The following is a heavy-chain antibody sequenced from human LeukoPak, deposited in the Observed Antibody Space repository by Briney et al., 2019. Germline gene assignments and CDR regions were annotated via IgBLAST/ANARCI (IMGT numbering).Heavy chain of an antibody. D-gene: IGHD5-18*01. CDR2: TNHSGST. V-gene: IGHV4-34*01. CDR1: GGSFSGYY. J-gene: IGHJ4*02. CDR3: AREDVDTAMVTKLDY. Sequence: PSETLCLTCAVYGGSFSGYYWSWIRQPPGKGLEWIGETNHSGSTNYNPSLKSRVTISVDTSKNQFSLKLSSVTAADTAVYYWAREDVDTAMVTKLDYWGQGTLVTVSS.